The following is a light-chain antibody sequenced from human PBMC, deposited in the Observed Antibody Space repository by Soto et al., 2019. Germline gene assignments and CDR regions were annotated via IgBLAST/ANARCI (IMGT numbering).Light chain of an antibody. CDR1: QSVSTN. J-gene: IGKJ1*01. CDR2: GAS. V-gene: IGKV3D-15*01. Sequence: EVVMTQSPATLSVSPGERATLSCRASQSVSTNLAWYQQKPGQAPRLLIYGASGRATAIPPRFSGSGSGTEFTLTISSLQSEDCGVYYCQQYDKWPETFGQGTKV. CDR3: QQYDKWPET.